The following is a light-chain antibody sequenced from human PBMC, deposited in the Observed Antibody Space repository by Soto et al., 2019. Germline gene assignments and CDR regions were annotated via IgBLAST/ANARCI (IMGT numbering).Light chain of an antibody. CDR1: QSVSSSY. V-gene: IGKV3-20*01. Sequence: EIVLTQSPGTLSLSPGERATLSCRASQSVSSSYLAWYQQKPGQAPRLLIYGASSRATGIPDRFSGSGSGTEFTLTISSLEPEDFAVYYCQQYGSSPPATFGQGTKLEIK. J-gene: IGKJ2*01. CDR3: QQYGSSPPAT. CDR2: GAS.